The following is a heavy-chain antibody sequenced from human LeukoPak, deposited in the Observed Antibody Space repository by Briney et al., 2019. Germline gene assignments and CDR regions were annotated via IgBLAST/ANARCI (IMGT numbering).Heavy chain of an antibody. CDR1: GFSFSGHW. Sequence: GGPLRLSCTASGFSFSGHWMHWARQLPGKGLVWVSRISPTGSTTSYADSVKGRFTVSRDNAKNTLYLQVNNLRAEDTAVYYCARGPNSNWSGLDFWGQGTLLTVSS. V-gene: IGHV3-74*01. J-gene: IGHJ4*02. D-gene: IGHD6-6*01. CDR2: ISPTGSTT. CDR3: ARGPNSNWSGLDF.